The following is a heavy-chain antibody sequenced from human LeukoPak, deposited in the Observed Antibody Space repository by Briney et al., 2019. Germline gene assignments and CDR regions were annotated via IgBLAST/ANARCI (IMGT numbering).Heavy chain of an antibody. CDR2: IYYSGST. J-gene: IGHJ5*02. V-gene: IGHV4-59*01. CDR3: ARDTRGNYGLNWFDP. CDR1: GGSIGSYY. D-gene: IGHD3-16*01. Sequence: PSETLSLTCTVSGGSIGSYYWSWIRQPPGKGLEWIGYIYYSGSTNYNPSLKSRVTISVDTSKNQFSLKLSSVTAADTAVYYCARDTRGNYGLNWFDPWGQGTLVTVSS.